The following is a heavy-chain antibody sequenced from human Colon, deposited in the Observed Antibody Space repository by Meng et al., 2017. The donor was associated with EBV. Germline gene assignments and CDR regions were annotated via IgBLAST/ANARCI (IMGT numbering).Heavy chain of an antibody. CDR3: ARGNAYNAPSFDY. CDR2: IYHGGNT. CDR1: GASISSTNW. V-gene: IGHV4-4*02. D-gene: IGHD5-24*01. J-gene: IGHJ4*02. Sequence: QVHLQDSGPGRVGPSGTLSRTCAVSGASISSTNWWSWVRQPPGKGLEWIGEIYHGGNTNYNPSLKSRVTISVDRSNDQFSLSLSSVTAADTAVYYCARGNAYNAPSFDYWGQGTLVTVSS.